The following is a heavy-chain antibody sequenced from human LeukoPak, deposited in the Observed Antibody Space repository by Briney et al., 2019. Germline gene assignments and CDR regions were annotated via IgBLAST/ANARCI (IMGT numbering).Heavy chain of an antibody. CDR2: INPNSGGT. CDR1: GYVFTTYG. J-gene: IGHJ5*02. V-gene: IGHV1-2*02. CDR3: ARVLWFGELLAFDP. D-gene: IGHD3-10*01. Sequence: GASVKVSCEAYGYVFTTYGITWVRQAPGQGLEWMGWINPNSGGTNYAQKFQGRVTMTRDTSISTAYMELSRLRSDDTAVYYCARVLWFGELLAFDPWGQGTLVTVSS.